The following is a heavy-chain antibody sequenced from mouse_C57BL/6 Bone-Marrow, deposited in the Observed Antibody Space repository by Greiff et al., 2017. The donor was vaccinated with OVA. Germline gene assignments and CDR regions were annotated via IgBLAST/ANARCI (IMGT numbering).Heavy chain of an antibody. CDR2: ISSGGDYI. CDR1: GFTFSSYA. V-gene: IGHV5-9-1*02. Sequence: EVQRVESGEGLVKPGGSLKLSCAASGFTFSSYAMSWVRQTPEKRLEWVAYISSGGDYIYYADTVKGRFTISRDNARNTLYLQMSSLKSEDTAMYYCTRDRGLRPWFAYWGQGTLVTVSA. J-gene: IGHJ3*01. D-gene: IGHD2-4*01. CDR3: TRDRGLRPWFAY.